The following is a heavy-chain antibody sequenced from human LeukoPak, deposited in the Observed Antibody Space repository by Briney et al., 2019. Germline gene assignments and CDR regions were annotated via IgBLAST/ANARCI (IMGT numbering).Heavy chain of an antibody. V-gene: IGHV1-2*06. CDR1: RYTFTGYY. J-gene: IGHJ3*02. CDR3: ARVGGWYRAFDI. Sequence: GSVKVSCKPSRYTFTGYYMHCGRPAPGRGVECMGRINPNRVGTNYAQKFQGRVTMTRDTSISTAYMELSRLRSDDTAVYYCARVGGWYRAFDIWGQGTMVTVSS. CDR2: INPNRVGT. D-gene: IGHD6-19*01.